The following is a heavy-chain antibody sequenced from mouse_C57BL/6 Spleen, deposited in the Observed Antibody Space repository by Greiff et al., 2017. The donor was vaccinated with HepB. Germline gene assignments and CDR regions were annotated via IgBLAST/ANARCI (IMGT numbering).Heavy chain of an antibody. Sequence: EVKLMESGPGLVKPSQSLSLTCSVTGYSIPRGYYWNWIRQFPGNKLEWMGYISYDGSNNYNPSLKNRISITRDTSKNQVFLKLNSVTTEDTATYDCARAGSSYPYWYCDVWGTGTTGTGSS. CDR2: ISYDGSN. CDR3: ARAGSSYPYWYCDV. J-gene: IGHJ1*03. CDR1: GYSIPRGYY. D-gene: IGHD1-1*01. V-gene: IGHV3-6*01.